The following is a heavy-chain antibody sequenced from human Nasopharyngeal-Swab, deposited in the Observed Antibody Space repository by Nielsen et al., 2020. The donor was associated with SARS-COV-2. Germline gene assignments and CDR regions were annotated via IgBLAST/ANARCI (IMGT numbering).Heavy chain of an antibody. J-gene: IGHJ4*02. CDR2: ISNGGGTT. D-gene: IGHD3-22*01. CDR3: ARANTYYFQSGGSSHFDY. V-gene: IGHV3-23*01. Sequence: GESLKISCAASGFTFSIYAMSWVRQAPGKGLEWVSSISNGGGTTYYVDSVKGRFTISRDNSKNTLYLQMNSLRVEDTAVYYCARANTYYFQSGGSSHFDYWGQGTLVTVSS. CDR1: GFTFSIYA.